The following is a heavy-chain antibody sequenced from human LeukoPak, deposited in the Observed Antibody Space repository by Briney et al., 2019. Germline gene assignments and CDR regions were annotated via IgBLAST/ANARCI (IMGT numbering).Heavy chain of an antibody. CDR1: GASIRTGLYY. D-gene: IGHD4-17*01. J-gene: IGHJ4*02. CDR3: ARLTTVTMMFDY. CDR2: IYCSGDT. Sequence: SETLSLTCTVSGASIRTGLYYWSWIRQSPGKGLEWIGYIYCSGDTYYNPSLEGRLTISVDTSKNQFSLKLSSVTAADTAVYYCARLTTVTMMFDYWGQGTLVTVSS. V-gene: IGHV4-30-4*08.